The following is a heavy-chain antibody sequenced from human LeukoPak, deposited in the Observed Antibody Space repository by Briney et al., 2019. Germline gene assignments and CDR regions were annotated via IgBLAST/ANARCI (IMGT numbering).Heavy chain of an antibody. CDR1: GFTFSSYS. V-gene: IGHV3-21*01. CDR3: ARGPIDYYYDSSGYDY. J-gene: IGHJ4*02. D-gene: IGHD3-22*01. CDR2: ISSSSSYI. Sequence: PGGSLRLSCAASGFTFSSYSMNWVRQAPGKGLEWVSSISSSSSYIYYADSVKGRLTISRDNAKNSLYLQMNSLRAEDTAVHYCARGPIDYYYDSSGYDYWGQGTLVTVSS.